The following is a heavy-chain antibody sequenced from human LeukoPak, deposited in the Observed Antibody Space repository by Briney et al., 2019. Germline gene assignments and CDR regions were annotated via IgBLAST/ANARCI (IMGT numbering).Heavy chain of an antibody. J-gene: IGHJ6*03. CDR2: ISGSGGST. Sequence: GGSLRLSCAASGFTFSSYWMSWVRQAPGKGLEWVSAISGSGGSTYYADSVKGRFTISRDNSKNTLHLQMNSLRAEDTAVYYCAKLPAKLMIQGSYYYYYYMDVWGKGTTVTVSS. D-gene: IGHD2-8*01. CDR1: GFTFSSYW. CDR3: AKLPAKLMIQGSYYYYYYMDV. V-gene: IGHV3-23*01.